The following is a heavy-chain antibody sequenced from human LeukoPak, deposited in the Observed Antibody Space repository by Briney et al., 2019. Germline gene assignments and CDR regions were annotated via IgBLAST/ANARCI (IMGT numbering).Heavy chain of an antibody. CDR1: GYTFTNFY. CDR2: INPNSGGT. CDR3: ITAAENDFDY. J-gene: IGHJ4*02. V-gene: IGHV1-2*02. D-gene: IGHD6-13*01. Sequence: ASVKVSCKASGYTFTNFYLHWVRQAPGQGLEWMGWINPNSGGTNYAQRFQGRVTVTRDTSISTAFMELSRLKSDDTAVYYCITAAENDFDYWGQGTLVTVSP.